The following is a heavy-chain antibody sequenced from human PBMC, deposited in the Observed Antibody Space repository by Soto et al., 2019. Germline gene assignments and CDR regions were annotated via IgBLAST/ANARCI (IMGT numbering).Heavy chain of an antibody. D-gene: IGHD3-10*01. CDR3: ARRWGSVFDF. CDR1: GGSISSYC. Sequence: SETLSLTCTVAGGSISSYCWSWIRQPPGKGLEWIGYFYSNGNTIYNPSLRSRITISLDTSKNQFSLTLNSVTAADTAVYYCARRWGSVFDFWGQGTLVTVSS. V-gene: IGHV4-4*08. CDR2: FYSNGNT. J-gene: IGHJ4*02.